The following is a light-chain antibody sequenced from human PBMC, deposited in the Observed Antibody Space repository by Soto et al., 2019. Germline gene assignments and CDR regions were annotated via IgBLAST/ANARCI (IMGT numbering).Light chain of an antibody. V-gene: IGKV3-20*01. Sequence: HSLATLSVSKRDRATLSCRASQSVSTKVAWYQQKPGQAPRLLVYNIFIRAPGIPGRFSGSGSGTDFTLTISRLEPEDFAVYYCQQYGSSPPITFGPR. CDR3: QQYGSSPPIT. J-gene: IGKJ3*01. CDR1: QSVSTK. CDR2: NIF.